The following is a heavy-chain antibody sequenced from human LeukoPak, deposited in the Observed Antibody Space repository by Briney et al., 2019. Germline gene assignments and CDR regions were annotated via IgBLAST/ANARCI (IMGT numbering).Heavy chain of an antibody. J-gene: IGHJ6*03. CDR3: ARYIRGPDYYIDV. CDR2: VSYSGTT. Sequence: SETLSLTCTASGGALSSDYWSWIRQPPGKGLEWIGYVSYSGTTNYNPSLSSRLTISLDTPKNRFSLNLHSVTAADTAIYFCARYIRGPDYYIDVWGKGTTVAVSS. D-gene: IGHD1-14*01. CDR1: GGALSSDY. V-gene: IGHV4-59*01.